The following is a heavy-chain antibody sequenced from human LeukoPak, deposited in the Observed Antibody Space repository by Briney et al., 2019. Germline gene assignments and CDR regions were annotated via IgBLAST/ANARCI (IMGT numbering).Heavy chain of an antibody. CDR2: IYHSGST. Sequence: PSETLPLTCAVSGGSISSSNWWSWVRQSPGKGLEWIGEIYHSGSTNYNPSLKSRVTISVDKSKNQFSLKLSSVTAADTAVYYCARAGYSSSWTRPHFDYWGQGTLVTVSS. J-gene: IGHJ4*02. CDR1: GGSISSSNW. V-gene: IGHV4-4*02. D-gene: IGHD6-13*01. CDR3: ARAGYSSSWTRPHFDY.